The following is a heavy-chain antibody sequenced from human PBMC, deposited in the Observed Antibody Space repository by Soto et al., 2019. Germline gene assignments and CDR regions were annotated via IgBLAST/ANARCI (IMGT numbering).Heavy chain of an antibody. D-gene: IGHD3-3*01. V-gene: IGHV3-30-3*01. CDR1: GFTFSSYA. J-gene: IGHJ6*02. CDR3: ARDSLYYDCWSGYGTFVGYYYGMEV. CDR2: ISYDGSKK. Sequence: PGGSLRLCCAASGFTFSSYAMHWVRQAPGQGLEGVAVISYDGSKKYYADTVKGRFTISRDNSKNTLYPQMNSLRAEDTAVYYFARDSLYYDCWSGYGTFVGYYYGMEVWGQGTTVTV.